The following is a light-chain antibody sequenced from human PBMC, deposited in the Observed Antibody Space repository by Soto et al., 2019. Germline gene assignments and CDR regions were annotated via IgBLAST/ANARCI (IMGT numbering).Light chain of an antibody. CDR2: DVS. J-gene: IGLJ3*02. CDR1: SSDVGAYIH. V-gene: IGLV2-14*01. CDR3: SSYTSSNTWV. Sequence: QSALTQPASVSGSPGQSITISCTGTSSDVGAYIHVSWYQQHPGKAPKLMIYDVSNRPSGVSNRFSGSKSGNTASLTISGLQAEDEADYYCSSYTSSNTWVFGGGTKLTVL.